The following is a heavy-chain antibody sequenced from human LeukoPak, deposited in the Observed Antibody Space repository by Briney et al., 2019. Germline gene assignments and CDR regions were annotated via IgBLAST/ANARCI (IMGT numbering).Heavy chain of an antibody. Sequence: APVKVSCKASGYTFTSYDINWVRQATGQGLEWMGWMNPNSGNTGYAQKFQGRVTMTRNTSISTAYMELSSLRSEDTAVYYCATSLTPSGWYRSLTPYYYYYMDVWGKGTTVTVSS. CDR1: GYTFTSYD. D-gene: IGHD6-19*01. CDR3: ATSLTPSGWYRSLTPYYYYYMDV. V-gene: IGHV1-8*01. CDR2: MNPNSGNT. J-gene: IGHJ6*03.